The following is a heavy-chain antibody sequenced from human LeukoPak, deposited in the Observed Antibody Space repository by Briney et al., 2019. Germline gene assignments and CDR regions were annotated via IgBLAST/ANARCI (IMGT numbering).Heavy chain of an antibody. CDR1: GGTFSSYA. CDR2: IIPIFGTA. V-gene: IGHV1-69*05. J-gene: IGHJ4*02. CDR3: ARVARAAAGFDY. Sequence: SVKVSCKASGGTFSSYAISWVRQAPGQGLEWMGGIIPIFGTANYAQKLQGRVTITTDESTSTAYMELSSLRSEDTAVYYCARVARAAAGFDYWGQGTLVTVSS. D-gene: IGHD6-13*01.